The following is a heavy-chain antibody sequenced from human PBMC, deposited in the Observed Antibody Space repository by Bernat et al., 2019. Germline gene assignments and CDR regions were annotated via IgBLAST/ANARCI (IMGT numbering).Heavy chain of an antibody. Sequence: QVQLVQSGAEVKKPGASVKVSCKASGYTFTSYDINWVRQATGQGLEWMGWMNPNSGNTGYAQKLQGRVTKNRNTCISTAYMELSSLRYEDTAGYYCARGRAVPEAYDHYYYDAHAWGEGTTVT. J-gene: IGHJ6*03. V-gene: IGHV1-8*01. CDR2: MNPNSGNT. CDR1: GYTFTSYD. CDR3: ARGRAVPEAYDHYYYDAHA. D-gene: IGHD2-2*01.